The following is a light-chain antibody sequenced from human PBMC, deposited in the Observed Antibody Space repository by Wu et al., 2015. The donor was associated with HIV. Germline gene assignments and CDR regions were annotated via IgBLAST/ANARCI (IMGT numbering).Light chain of an antibody. Sequence: EIVLTQSPGTLSLSPGERATLSCRASQSVTSSYLTWYQQKPGQAPRLIISAAANRALDIPARFSGRGSGTDFTLTISSVEPEDFAVYYCQQRNDWPLTFGQGTRLEIK. CDR1: QSVTSSY. CDR3: QQRNDWPLT. J-gene: IGKJ5*01. V-gene: IGKV3D-20*02. CDR2: AAA.